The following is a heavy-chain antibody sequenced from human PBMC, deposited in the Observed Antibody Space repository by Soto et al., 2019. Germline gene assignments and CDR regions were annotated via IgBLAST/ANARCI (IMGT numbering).Heavy chain of an antibody. Sequence: PSETLSLTCTVSGGSISSGGYHWSWIRQHPGKGLEWIGYIYYSGSTYYNPSLKSRVTISVDTSKNQFSLKLSSVTAADTAVYYCARSSGWAPKSLDYWGQGTLVTVSS. CDR1: GGSISSGGYH. D-gene: IGHD3-16*01. J-gene: IGHJ4*02. CDR3: ARSSGWAPKSLDY. V-gene: IGHV4-31*03. CDR2: IYYSGST.